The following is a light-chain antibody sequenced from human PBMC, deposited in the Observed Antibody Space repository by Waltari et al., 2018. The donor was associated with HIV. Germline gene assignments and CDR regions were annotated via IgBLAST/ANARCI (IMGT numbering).Light chain of an antibody. CDR2: DNN. CDR3: GTWDTSLSAGV. Sequence: QSVLTQPPAVSAAPGQTVTIPRPGSSSKIAQHYGPWYQQLPGTAPKLLIYDNNRRSSGIPDRFSGSKSGTSATLAIAGLQTGDEADYYCGTWDTSLSAGVFGGGTKVTVL. J-gene: IGLJ2*01. CDR1: SSKIAQHY. V-gene: IGLV1-51*01.